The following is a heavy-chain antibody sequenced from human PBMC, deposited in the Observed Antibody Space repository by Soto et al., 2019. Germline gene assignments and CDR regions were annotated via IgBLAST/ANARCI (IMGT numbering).Heavy chain of an antibody. CDR1: GGSISSSSYY. CDR3: ARRYGRDGYNRYAFDI. J-gene: IGHJ3*02. Sequence: QLQLQESGPGLVKPSETLSLTCTVSGGSISSSSYYWGWIRQPPGKGLEWIGSIYYSGSTYYNPSLKSRVTISVDTSKNQFSLKLSSVTAADTAVYYCARRYGRDGYNRYAFDIWGQGTMVTVSS. D-gene: IGHD5-12*01. CDR2: IYYSGST. V-gene: IGHV4-39*01.